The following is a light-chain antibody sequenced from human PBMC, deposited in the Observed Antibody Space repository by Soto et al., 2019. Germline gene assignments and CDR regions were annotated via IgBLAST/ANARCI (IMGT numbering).Light chain of an antibody. CDR3: QQVNVYPST. CDR1: QTISSW. V-gene: IGKV1-5*01. Sequence: DIQMTQSPSTPSGSVGDRVTITCRASQTISSWLAWYQQKPGKAPNLLIYDASTLHSGVPSRFSGGGSGTDFTLTISSLQPEDFATYYCQQVNVYPSTFGGGTKVDIK. J-gene: IGKJ4*01. CDR2: DAS.